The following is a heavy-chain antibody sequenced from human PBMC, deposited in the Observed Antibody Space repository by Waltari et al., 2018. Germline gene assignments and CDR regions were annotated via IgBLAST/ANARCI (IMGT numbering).Heavy chain of an antibody. CDR2: SSYNARNI. Sequence: QVQLVESGGGVVQPGRSLRLSCAASEFTFSSYAMHWVRQAPGKGLEGVAVSSYNARNIYYVDSVKGRFTISRDNSKKTLFLQMNSLRAEDTAIYYCARDYCDRTNCHGMDVWGQGTAVTVSS. CDR3: ARDYCDRTNCHGMDV. D-gene: IGHD3-22*01. V-gene: IGHV3-30*04. J-gene: IGHJ6*02. CDR1: EFTFSSYA.